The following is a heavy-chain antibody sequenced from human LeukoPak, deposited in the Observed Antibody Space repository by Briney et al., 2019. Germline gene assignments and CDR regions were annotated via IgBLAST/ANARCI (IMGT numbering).Heavy chain of an antibody. CDR3: ARGPMVRAPRGPGNWFDP. J-gene: IGHJ5*02. D-gene: IGHD3-10*01. CDR2: IYYSGST. Sequence: SQTLSLTCAVSGGSISSGGYSWSWIRQPPGKGLEWIGYIYYSGSTNYNPSLKSRVTISVDTSKNQFSLKLSSVTAADTAVYYCARGPMVRAPRGPGNWFDPWGQGTLVTVSS. V-gene: IGHV4-61*08. CDR1: GGSISSGGYS.